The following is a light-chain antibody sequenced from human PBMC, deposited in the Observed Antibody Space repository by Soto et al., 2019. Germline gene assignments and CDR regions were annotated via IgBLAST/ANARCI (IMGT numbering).Light chain of an antibody. J-gene: IGKJ1*01. CDR2: GAS. CDR1: QSVSTF. V-gene: IGKV3-20*01. Sequence: EIVLTQSPATLSLSPGERAILSCRASQSVSTFLAWYQQKPGQAPRLLIYGASSRATGIPDRFSGSGSGTDFTLTISRLEPEDFAVYYCQQYGSSPRTFGQGTKVDI. CDR3: QQYGSSPRT.